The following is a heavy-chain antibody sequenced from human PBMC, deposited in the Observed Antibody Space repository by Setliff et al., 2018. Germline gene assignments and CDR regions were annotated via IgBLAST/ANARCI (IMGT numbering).Heavy chain of an antibody. D-gene: IGHD7-27*01. V-gene: IGHV1-18*01. J-gene: IGHJ6*03. CDR2: ISAYNGNT. CDR1: GYTFTSYG. Sequence: GASVKVSCKASGYTFTSYGISWVRQAPGQGLEWMGWISAYNGNTSYAQKLQGRVTMTTDTSTSTAYMELSSLRSEDTAVYYCARGLGSYYYYYMDVWGKGTTVTVSS. CDR3: ARGLGSYYYYYMDV.